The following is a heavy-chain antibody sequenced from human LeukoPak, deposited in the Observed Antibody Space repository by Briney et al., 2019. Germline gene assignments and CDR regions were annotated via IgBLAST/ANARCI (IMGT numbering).Heavy chain of an antibody. CDR2: IYYSGIT. CDR3: ARLRALSYYDSSGDLYYFEY. D-gene: IGHD3-22*01. Sequence: ASETLSLTCTVSGGSISSYYWSWLRQPPGKGLEWIGFIYYSGITDYNPSLKSRVTISVDTSKNQFSLKLTSVTAADTAVYYCARLRALSYYDSSGDLYYFEYWGQGTLVTVSS. V-gene: IGHV4-59*01. CDR1: GGSISSYY. J-gene: IGHJ4*02.